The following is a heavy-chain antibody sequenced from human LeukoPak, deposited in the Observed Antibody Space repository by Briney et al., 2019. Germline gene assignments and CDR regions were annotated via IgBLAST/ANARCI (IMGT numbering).Heavy chain of an antibody. J-gene: IGHJ6*03. CDR2: IYPCDSDT. CDR1: GYSFTSYW. V-gene: IGHV5-51*01. D-gene: IGHD2-2*01. Sequence: GESLKISCKGSGYSFTSYWVGWVRQMPGKGLEWMGIIYPCDSDTRYSPPFQGQVTISADKSISTAYLQWGSLKASDTATYYCARPALYCSSTVCPPYMDVWGKGTTVTVSS. CDR3: ARPALYCSSTVCPPYMDV.